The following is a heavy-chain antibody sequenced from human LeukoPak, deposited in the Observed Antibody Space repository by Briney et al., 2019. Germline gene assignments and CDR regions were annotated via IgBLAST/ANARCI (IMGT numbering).Heavy chain of an antibody. CDR3: ARGPRVRWQTPRLDAFDI. V-gene: IGHV4-34*01. CDR2: INHSGST. Sequence: SETLSLTCTVSGGSISSYYWSWIRQPPGKGLEWIGEINHSGSTNYNPSLKGRVTISVDTSKNQFSLKLSSVTAADTAVYYCARGPRVRWQTPRLDAFDIWGQGTMVTVSS. CDR1: GGSISSYY. D-gene: IGHD4-23*01. J-gene: IGHJ3*02.